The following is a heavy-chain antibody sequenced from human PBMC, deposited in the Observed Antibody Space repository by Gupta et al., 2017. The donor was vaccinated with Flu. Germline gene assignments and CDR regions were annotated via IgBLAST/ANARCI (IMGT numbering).Heavy chain of an antibody. CDR1: GFTFSSYA. J-gene: IGHJ4*02. CDR3: AKDRGRGVIITFDY. V-gene: IGHV3-23*01. Sequence: EVQLLESGGGLVQPGGSLRLSCAASGFTFSSYAMSWVRQAPGKGPEWVSAISGSGGSTYYADAVKGRFTISRDNSKNTLYLQMKSMRAEDTAVYYCAKDRGRGVIITFDYWGQGTLVTVYS. D-gene: IGHD3-10*01. CDR2: ISGSGGST.